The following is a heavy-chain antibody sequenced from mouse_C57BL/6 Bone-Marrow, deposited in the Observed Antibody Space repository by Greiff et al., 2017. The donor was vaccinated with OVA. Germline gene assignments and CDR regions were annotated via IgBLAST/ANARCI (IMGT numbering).Heavy chain of an antibody. CDR3: ASGLGYYAMDY. V-gene: IGHV1-61*01. Sequence: VQLQQPGAELVRPGSSVKLSCKASGYTFTSYWMDWVKQRPGQGLEWIGNIYPSDSETHYNQKFKDKATLTVDKSSSTAYMQLSSLTSEDSAVYYGASGLGYYAMDYWGQGTSVTVSS. J-gene: IGHJ4*01. CDR2: IYPSDSET. D-gene: IGHD3-3*01. CDR1: GYTFTSYW.